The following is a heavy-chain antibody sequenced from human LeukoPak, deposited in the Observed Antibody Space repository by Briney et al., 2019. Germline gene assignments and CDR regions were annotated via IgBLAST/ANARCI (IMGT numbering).Heavy chain of an antibody. D-gene: IGHD3-10*01. V-gene: IGHV1-18*01. CDR2: ISAYNGNT. Sequence: ASVKVSCKASGYTFTSYGISWVRQAPGQGLEWMGWISAYNGNTNYAQKLQGRVTMTTDTSTSTAYMELRSLRSDDTAVYYCARVHMGRGGFIEVNWFDPWGQGTLVTVSS. CDR3: ARVHMGRGGFIEVNWFDP. CDR1: GYTFTSYG. J-gene: IGHJ5*02.